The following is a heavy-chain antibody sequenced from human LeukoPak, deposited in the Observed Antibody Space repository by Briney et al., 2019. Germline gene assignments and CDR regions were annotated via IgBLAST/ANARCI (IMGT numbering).Heavy chain of an antibody. CDR3: ARESTSRWNNWFDP. Sequence: PSETLSLTCTVSGGSISSSSYYWGWIRQPPGKGLEWIGSIYYSGSTNYNPSLKSRVTISVDTSKNQFSLKLSSVTAADTAVYYCARESTSRWNNWFDPWGQGTLVTVSS. D-gene: IGHD1-1*01. CDR2: IYYSGST. J-gene: IGHJ5*02. CDR1: GGSISSSSYY. V-gene: IGHV4-39*07.